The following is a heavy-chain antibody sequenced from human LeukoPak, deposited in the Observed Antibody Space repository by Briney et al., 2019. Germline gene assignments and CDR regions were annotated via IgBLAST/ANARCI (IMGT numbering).Heavy chain of an antibody. J-gene: IGHJ6*03. CDR1: GFTFSSYW. CDR2: IKQDGSEK. CDR3: ARDAYDYYMDV. V-gene: IGHV3-7*01. Sequence: GGSLRLSCAASGFTFSSYWMSWVRQAPGKGLEWVANIKQDGSEKYYVDSVKGRFTISRDSAKNSLYLQMNSLRAEDTAVYYCARDAYDYYMDVWGKGTTVTVSS.